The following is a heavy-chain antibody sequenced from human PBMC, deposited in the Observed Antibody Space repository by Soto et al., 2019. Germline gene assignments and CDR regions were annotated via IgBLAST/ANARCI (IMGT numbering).Heavy chain of an antibody. D-gene: IGHD3-10*01. CDR2: IYHSGSI. J-gene: IGHJ3*02. V-gene: IGHV4-4*02. CDR3: ASKFGELLADAFDI. CDR1: NASISGRQW. Sequence: TSETLSLTCTGSNASISGRQWWTWFRQTPGKGLEWIGEIYHSGSINHNPSLKSRVTMSLDKSKNQFSLKMTSVTAADTAVYYCASKFGELLADAFDIWGQGTVVT.